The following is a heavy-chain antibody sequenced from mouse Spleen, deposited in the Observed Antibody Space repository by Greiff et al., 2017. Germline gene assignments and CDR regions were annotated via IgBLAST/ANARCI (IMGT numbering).Heavy chain of an antibody. CDR1: GFTFSSYT. Sequence: EVQLVESGGGLVKPGGSLKLSCAASGFTFSSYTMSWVRPTPAKRLEWVATISSGGGNTYYPDSVKGRFTISRDNARNTLYLQMSSLRSEDTAMYYCARQGSYDGDYSWYFDVWGAGTTVTVSS. CDR3: ARQGSYDGDYSWYFDV. V-gene: IGHV5-9*04. D-gene: IGHD2-3*01. CDR2: ISSGGGNT. J-gene: IGHJ1*01.